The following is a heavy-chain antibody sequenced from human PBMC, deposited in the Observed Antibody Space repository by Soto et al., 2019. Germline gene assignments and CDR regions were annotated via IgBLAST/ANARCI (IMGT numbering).Heavy chain of an antibody. CDR3: TTEEGSGSYGYYFDY. V-gene: IGHV3-15*07. J-gene: IGHJ4*02. D-gene: IGHD1-26*01. CDR2: IKSKTDGGTT. Sequence: EVQLVESGGGLVKPGGSLRLSCAASGVTFSNAWMNWVRQAPGKGLEWVGRIKSKTDGGTTDYAAPVKGRFTISRDDSKNTLYLQMNSLKTEDTAVYYCTTEEGSGSYGYYFDYWGQGTLVTVSS. CDR1: GVTFSNAW.